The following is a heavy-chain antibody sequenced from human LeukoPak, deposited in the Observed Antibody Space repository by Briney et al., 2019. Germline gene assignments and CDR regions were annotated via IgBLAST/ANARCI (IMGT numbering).Heavy chain of an antibody. Sequence: SETLSLTCTVSGGSISSSSYYWGWIRQPPGKGLEWIGSIYYSGSTYYNPSVKSRVTISVDTSKNQFSLKLSSVTAADTAVYYCARRVHYYYDSSGYYYFDYWGQGTLVTVSS. CDR3: ARRVHYYYDSSGYYYFDY. CDR2: IYYSGST. CDR1: GGSISSSSYY. J-gene: IGHJ4*02. V-gene: IGHV4-39*01. D-gene: IGHD3-22*01.